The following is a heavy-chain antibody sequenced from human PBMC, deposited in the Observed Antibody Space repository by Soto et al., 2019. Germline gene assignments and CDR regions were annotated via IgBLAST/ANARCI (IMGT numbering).Heavy chain of an antibody. CDR1: GFTFSSYW. V-gene: IGHV3-74*01. J-gene: IGHJ5*02. CDR3: ARVRVSGYEFDP. D-gene: IGHD5-12*01. CDR2: INPDGRTT. Sequence: PGVSLRLSCAASGFTFSSYWMHWVRQAPGKGLVWVSRINPDGRTTNYADSVKGRFTISRDNVENTLYLQMNSLRVEDTAVYYCARVRVSGYEFDPWGQGTLVNVSS.